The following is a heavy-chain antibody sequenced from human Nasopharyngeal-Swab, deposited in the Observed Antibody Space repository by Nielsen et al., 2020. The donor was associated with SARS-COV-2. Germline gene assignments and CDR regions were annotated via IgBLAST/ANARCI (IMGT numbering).Heavy chain of an antibody. V-gene: IGHV3-30-3*01. CDR3: ARPGVGLLWFGEFDY. D-gene: IGHD3-10*01. Sequence: GESLKISCAASGFTFSSYAMHWVRQAPGKGLEWVAVISYDGSNKYYADSVKGRFTISRDNSKNTLYLQMNSLRAEDTAVYYCARPGVGLLWFGEFDYWGQGTLVTVSS. CDR2: ISYDGSNK. J-gene: IGHJ4*02. CDR1: GFTFSSYA.